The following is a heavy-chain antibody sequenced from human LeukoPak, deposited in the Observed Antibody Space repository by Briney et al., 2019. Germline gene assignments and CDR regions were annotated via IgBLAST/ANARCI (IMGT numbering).Heavy chain of an antibody. CDR3: ARFGRGQYGSGSSLNWFDP. Sequence: RASVKVSCKASGGTFSSYAISWVRQAPGQGLEWMGGIIPIFGTANYAQKFQGRVTITADESTSTAYMELSSLRSEDTAVYYCARFGRGQYGSGSSLNWFDPWGQGTLVTVSS. J-gene: IGHJ5*02. CDR1: GGTFSSYA. CDR2: IIPIFGTA. V-gene: IGHV1-69*01. D-gene: IGHD3-10*01.